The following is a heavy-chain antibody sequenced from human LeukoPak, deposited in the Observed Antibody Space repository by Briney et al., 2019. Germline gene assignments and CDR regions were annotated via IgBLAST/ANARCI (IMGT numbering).Heavy chain of an antibody. Sequence: GGSLRLSCAASGFTFNSYWMNWVRQAPGKGLEWVANIKRDGSEKYYVDSVKGRFTISRDNAKNSLDLQMNSLRVEDTAVYYCARLGSASSGWPESFDYWGQGTLVTVSS. CDR3: ARLGSASSGWPESFDY. J-gene: IGHJ4*02. CDR2: IKRDGSEK. V-gene: IGHV3-7*03. CDR1: GFTFNSYW. D-gene: IGHD6-19*01.